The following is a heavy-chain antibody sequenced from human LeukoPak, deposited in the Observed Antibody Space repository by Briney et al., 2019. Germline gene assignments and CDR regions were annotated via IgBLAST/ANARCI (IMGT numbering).Heavy chain of an antibody. CDR1: GGSISSYY. J-gene: IGHJ4*02. Sequence: SETLSLTCTVSGGSISSYYWNWIRQPPGKGLEWIGNIYYRGSTNHNPSLKSRATISVDPSKNQFSLKLTSVTATDTAVYYCAGESGNDYYFDCWGQGTLVTVCS. CDR3: AGESGNDYYFDC. CDR2: IYYRGST. V-gene: IGHV4-59*01. D-gene: IGHD5-12*01.